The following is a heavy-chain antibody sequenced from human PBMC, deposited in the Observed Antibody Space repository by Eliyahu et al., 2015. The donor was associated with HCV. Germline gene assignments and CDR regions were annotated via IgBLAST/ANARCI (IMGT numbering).Heavy chain of an antibody. Sequence: EVQLVESGGGLIQPGGSLRLSCAASGFTVSSNYMNWIRQAPGKGLEWVSVIYSTGSTYYADSVKGRFTVSRDNSKNTVYLQMNSLRAEDTAMYYCARGKWLQYVPWGQGTLVTVSS. CDR3: ARGKWLQYVP. CDR2: IYSTGST. D-gene: IGHD5-24*01. V-gene: IGHV3-53*01. J-gene: IGHJ5*02. CDR1: GFTVSSNY.